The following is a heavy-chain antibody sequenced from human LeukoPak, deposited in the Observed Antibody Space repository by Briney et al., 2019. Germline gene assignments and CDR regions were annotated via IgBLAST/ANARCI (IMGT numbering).Heavy chain of an antibody. Sequence: ASVKVSCKASGYTFTSYGISWVRQAPGQGLEWMGWISAYNGNTNYAQKLQGRVTMTTDTSTSTAYMELRSLRADDTAFYYCAREGIYCVNGVCYLDYWGQGTLVTVSS. CDR3: AREGIYCVNGVCYLDY. J-gene: IGHJ4*02. V-gene: IGHV1-18*01. D-gene: IGHD2-8*01. CDR1: GYTFTSYG. CDR2: ISAYNGNT.